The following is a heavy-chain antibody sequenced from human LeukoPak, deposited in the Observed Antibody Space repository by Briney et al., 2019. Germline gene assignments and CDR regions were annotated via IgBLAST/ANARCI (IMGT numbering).Heavy chain of an antibody. D-gene: IGHD3-16*01. J-gene: IGHJ4*02. Sequence: GASVKVSCKASGYTLTAYYLHWVRQAPGQGLEWMGEINPNSGGTSFAQKFQGRVTMTRDTSISTVDMELSSLRSDDTAIYYCARDYVGGGSDYDHWGQGTLVTVSS. CDR2: INPNSGGT. CDR3: ARDYVGGGSDYDH. CDR1: GYTLTAYY. V-gene: IGHV1-2*02.